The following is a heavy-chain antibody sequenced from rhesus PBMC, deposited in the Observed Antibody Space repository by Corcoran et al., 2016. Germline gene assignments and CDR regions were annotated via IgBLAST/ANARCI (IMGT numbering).Heavy chain of an antibody. CDR2: ISGSSGST. J-gene: IGHJ4*01. CDR3: ARGWNGFDY. V-gene: IGHV4-65*01. D-gene: IGHD1-32*01. CDR1: GGSVSSSNW. Sequence: QVQLQESGPGLVKPSETLSLTCAVSGGSVSSSNWWSWIRQPPGKGLEWIGYISGSSGSTYYNPSLKRRVTISTDRAKNQFSLKLSSVTAADTAVYYCARGWNGFDYWGQGVLVTVSS.